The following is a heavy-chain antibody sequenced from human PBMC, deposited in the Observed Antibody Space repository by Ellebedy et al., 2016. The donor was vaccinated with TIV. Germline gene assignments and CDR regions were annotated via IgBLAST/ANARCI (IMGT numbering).Heavy chain of an antibody. Sequence: ASVKVSCXASGYTFTSYYMHWVRQAPGQGLEWMGIINPSGGSTSYAQKFQGRVTMTRDTSTSTVYMELSSLRSEDTAVYYCARDPGRYSSGWYYFDYWGQGTLVTVSS. CDR3: ARDPGRYSSGWYYFDY. CDR2: INPSGGST. V-gene: IGHV1-46*01. J-gene: IGHJ4*02. CDR1: GYTFTSYY. D-gene: IGHD6-19*01.